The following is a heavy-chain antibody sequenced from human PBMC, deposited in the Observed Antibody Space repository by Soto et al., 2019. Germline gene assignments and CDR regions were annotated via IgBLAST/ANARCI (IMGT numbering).Heavy chain of an antibody. CDR2: INHSGST. D-gene: IGHD4-4*01. CDR3: AEWGYSNYGQEGYYYYMDV. CDR1: GGSFSGYY. Sequence: SETLSLTCAVYGGSFSGYYWSWIRQPPGKGLEWIGEINHSGSTNYNPSLKSRVTISVDTSKNQFSLKLSSVTAADTAVYYCAEWGYSNYGQEGYYYYMDVWGKGTTVTVSS. J-gene: IGHJ6*03. V-gene: IGHV4-34*01.